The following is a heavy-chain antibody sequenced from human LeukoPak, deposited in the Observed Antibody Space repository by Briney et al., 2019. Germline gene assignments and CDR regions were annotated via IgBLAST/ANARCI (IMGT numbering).Heavy chain of an antibody. Sequence: GGSLRLSCAASGFTFSSHSMNWVRQAPGKGLERVSYISSSSSTIYYADSVKGRFTISRDNAKNSLYLQMNSLRAEDTAVYYCATGELRLGELSFLPFDYWGQGTLVTVSS. D-gene: IGHD3-16*02. CDR1: GFTFSSHS. J-gene: IGHJ4*02. CDR3: ATGELRLGELSFLPFDY. V-gene: IGHV3-48*01. CDR2: ISSSSSTI.